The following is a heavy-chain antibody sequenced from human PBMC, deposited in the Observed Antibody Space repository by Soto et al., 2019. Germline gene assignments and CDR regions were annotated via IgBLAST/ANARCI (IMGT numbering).Heavy chain of an antibody. V-gene: IGHV2-70*02. CDR2: TDWADDT. D-gene: IGHD6-13*01. CDR3: ARAGIAAAGTGGFDY. J-gene: IGHJ4*02. Sequence: SGPTLVNPTQTLTLTCTFSGFSFRTSGMCVSWIRQPPGKALEWLALTDWADDTYYSTSLKTRVTISKDTSKSQVLLTMTNMDPVDTAVYYCARAGIAAAGTGGFDYWGQGTLVTVSS. CDR1: GFSFRTSGMC.